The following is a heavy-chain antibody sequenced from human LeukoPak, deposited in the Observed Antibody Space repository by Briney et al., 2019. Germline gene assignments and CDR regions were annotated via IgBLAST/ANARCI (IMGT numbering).Heavy chain of an antibody. J-gene: IGHJ4*02. V-gene: IGHV3-33*01. CDR1: GFTFKSYG. D-gene: IGHD6-13*01. CDR2: IWYDGSNK. CDR3: ARVSGYSGTWYVDY. Sequence: GRSLRLSCVASGFTFKSYGMHWVRQAPGKGLEWLASIWYDGSNKYYADFVKGRFTTSRDNSKNTLYLQMNSLRADDTAVYYCARVSGYSGTWYVDYWGQGTLVTVSS.